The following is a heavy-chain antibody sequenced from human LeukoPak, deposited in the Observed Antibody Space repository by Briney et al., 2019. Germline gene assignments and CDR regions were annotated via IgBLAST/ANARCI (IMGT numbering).Heavy chain of an antibody. J-gene: IGHJ6*04. CDR2: ISSSSSPK. CDR1: GFTFSSYS. D-gene: IGHD3-10*02. V-gene: IGHV3-48*01. CDR3: AELGITMIGGV. Sequence: GGSLRLSCAASGFTFSSYSLSWVRQAPGKGLEWVSYISSSSSPKYYADSVKGRFTISRDNAKNSLYLQMNSLRAEDTAVYYCAELGITMIGGVWGKGTTVTISS.